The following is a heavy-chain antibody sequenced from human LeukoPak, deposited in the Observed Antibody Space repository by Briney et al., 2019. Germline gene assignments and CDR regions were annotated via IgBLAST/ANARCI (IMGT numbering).Heavy chain of an antibody. J-gene: IGHJ3*02. CDR1: GFMFSSYW. CDR3: ARGPGAIDI. Sequence: GGSLRLSYVASGFMFSSYWTNSVRQAPGKGLVWVSRINSDGSSTSYADSVKGRFTISRDNAKNTLFQQMNSLRAEDTAVYYCARGPGAIDIWGQDTMVTVSS. CDR2: INSDGSST. V-gene: IGHV3-74*01. D-gene: IGHD2-2*01.